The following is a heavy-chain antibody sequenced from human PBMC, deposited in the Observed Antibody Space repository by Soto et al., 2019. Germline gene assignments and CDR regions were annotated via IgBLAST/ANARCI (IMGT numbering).Heavy chain of an antibody. D-gene: IGHD4-17*01. Sequence: GGSLRLSCAASGFTFSSYAMHWVRQAPGKGLEWVAVISYDGSNKYYADSVKGRFTISRDNSKNTLYLQMNSLRAEDTAVYYCASADYGDYKLDYWGQGTLVTVSS. V-gene: IGHV3-30-3*01. J-gene: IGHJ4*02. CDR2: ISYDGSNK. CDR3: ASADYGDYKLDY. CDR1: GFTFSSYA.